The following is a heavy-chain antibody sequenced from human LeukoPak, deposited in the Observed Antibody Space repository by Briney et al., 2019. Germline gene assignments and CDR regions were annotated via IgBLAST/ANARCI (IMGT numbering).Heavy chain of an antibody. CDR3: ARGDTDMYYDFWSGNRGGDHFDY. Sequence: PSQTLSLTCTVSGASISSGGYYWSWIRQPPGKGLEWIGEINHSGSTNYNPSLKSRVTISVDTSKNQFSLKLSSVTAADTAVYYCARGDTDMYYDFWSGNRGGDHFDYWGQGTLVTVSS. D-gene: IGHD3-3*01. J-gene: IGHJ4*02. CDR1: GASISSGGYY. V-gene: IGHV4-30-2*01. CDR2: INHSGST.